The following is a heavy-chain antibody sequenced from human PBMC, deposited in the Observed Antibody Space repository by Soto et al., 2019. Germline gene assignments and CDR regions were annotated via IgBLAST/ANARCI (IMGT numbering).Heavy chain of an antibody. CDR2: VKEDGSEL. D-gene: IGHD3-16*01. CDR1: GFNVMRYW. CDR3: ARDIGFDYVN. J-gene: IGHJ4*02. V-gene: IGHV3-7*01. Sequence: GGSLRLAGAVSGFNVMRYWMSWVRQAPGKGLEWVASVKEDGSELYYLHSVRGRFSMTRDSAGNALHLTMNYLSAEDTGVYFCARDIGFDYVNWGEGSPVTVSS.